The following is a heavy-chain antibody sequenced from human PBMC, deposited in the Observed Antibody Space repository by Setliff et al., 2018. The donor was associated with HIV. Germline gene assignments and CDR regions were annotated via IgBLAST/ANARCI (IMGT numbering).Heavy chain of an antibody. CDR1: GYSLTNYY. CDR2: MSTDNGNT. J-gene: IGHJ3*02. Sequence: SVKVSCKASGYSLTNYYMHWVRQAPGQGLEWMGWMSTDNGNTNYAQKVQGRVTMTTDTGTRTAYMELRSLRSDDTAMYYCARMRGGHNIREGAFDIWGQGTMVTVSS. CDR3: ARMRGGHNIREGAFDI. D-gene: IGHD1-20*01. V-gene: IGHV1-18*04.